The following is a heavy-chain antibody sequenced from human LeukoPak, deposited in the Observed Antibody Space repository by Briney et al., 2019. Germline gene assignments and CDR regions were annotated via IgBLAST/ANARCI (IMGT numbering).Heavy chain of an antibody. V-gene: IGHV3-43D*03. J-gene: IGHJ4*02. CDR1: GFTFDDYA. CDR2: ISWDGGST. D-gene: IGHD2-15*01. CDR3: AKASCYWGRCDYFDY. Sequence: GGSLRLSCAASGFTFDDYAMHWVRQAPGKGLEWVSLISWDGGSTYYADSVKGRFTISRDNSKNSLYLQMNSLRAEDTALYYCAKASCYWGRCDYFDYWGQGTLVTVSS.